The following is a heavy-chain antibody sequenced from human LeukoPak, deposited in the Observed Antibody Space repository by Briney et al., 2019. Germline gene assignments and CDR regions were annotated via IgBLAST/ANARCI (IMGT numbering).Heavy chain of an antibody. J-gene: IGHJ4*02. CDR1: GFTLSSYW. V-gene: IGHV3-7*01. CDR3: ARWGCSSGSSGLSCHVVY. D-gene: IGHD6-19*01. CDR2: IRPDGSEK. Sequence: QPGGSLRLSCAVSGFTLSSYWMSGVRQAPGKGLEWVANIRPDGSEKYYVDSVKGRFTVSRDNAENSLYLQMNSLRAEDTAVYYCARWGCSSGSSGLSCHVVYWGQGTLVTVSS.